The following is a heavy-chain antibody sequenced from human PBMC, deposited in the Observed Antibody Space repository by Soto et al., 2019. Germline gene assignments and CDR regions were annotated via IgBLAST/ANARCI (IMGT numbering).Heavy chain of an antibody. CDR3: AKDLPAAGTRPNSYHNGMDV. CDR1: GFTFSSYA. J-gene: IGHJ6*02. D-gene: IGHD6-13*01. CDR2: ISGSGGST. V-gene: IGHV3-23*01. Sequence: GGSLRLSCAASGFTFSSYAMSWVRQAPGKGLEWVSAISGSGGSTYYADSVKGRFTISRDNSKNTLYLQMNSLRAEDTAVYYCAKDLPAAGTRPNSYHNGMDVRGQGTTVTVSS.